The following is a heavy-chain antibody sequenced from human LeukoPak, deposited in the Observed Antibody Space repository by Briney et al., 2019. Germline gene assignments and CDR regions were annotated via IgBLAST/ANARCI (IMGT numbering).Heavy chain of an antibody. CDR2: INHSGST. CDR3: AGEATVLSGIAARPTPDWFDP. J-gene: IGHJ5*02. Sequence: SETLSLTCAVYGGSFSGYYWSWIRQPPGKGLEWIGEINHSGSTNYNPSLKSRVTISVDTSKNQFSLKLSSVTAADTAVYYCAGEATVLSGIAARPTPDWFDPWGQGTLVTVSS. D-gene: IGHD6-6*01. V-gene: IGHV4-34*01. CDR1: GGSFSGYY.